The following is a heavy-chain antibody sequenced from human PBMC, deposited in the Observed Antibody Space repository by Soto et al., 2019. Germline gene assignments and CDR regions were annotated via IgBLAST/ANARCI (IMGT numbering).Heavy chain of an antibody. CDR3: ARDSVTLVRGVIRFDS. D-gene: IGHD3-10*01. CDR2: ITPSGGGT. V-gene: IGHV1-46*01. CDR1: GYTFTNYY. J-gene: IGHJ4*02. Sequence: ASVKVSCKASGYTFTNYYVHWVRQDPGQGLEWMGMITPSGGGTSYAQKFQGRVTMTTDTSTSTVYMELRSLRSEDTAVYYCARDSVTLVRGVIRFDSWGQGTLVTVSS.